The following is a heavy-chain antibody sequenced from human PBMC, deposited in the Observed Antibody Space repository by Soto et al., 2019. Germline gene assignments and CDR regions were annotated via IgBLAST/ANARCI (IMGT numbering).Heavy chain of an antibody. CDR1: GYTFTNYW. Sequence: PGESLKISCKGSGYTFTNYWIGWVRQMPGKGLEWMGIIYPGDSDTKYNPSFQGQVTISADKSITTTYLQWSSLKASDTAIYYCAASICYYGMDVWGQGTTVTVSS. V-gene: IGHV5-51*01. J-gene: IGHJ6*02. CDR3: AASICYYGMDV. CDR2: IYPGDSDT.